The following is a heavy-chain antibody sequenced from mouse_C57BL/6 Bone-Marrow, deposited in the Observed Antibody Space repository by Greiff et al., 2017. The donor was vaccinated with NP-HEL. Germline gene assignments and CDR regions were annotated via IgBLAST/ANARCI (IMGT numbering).Heavy chain of an antibody. Sequence: QVHVKQSGAELVRPGTSVKMSCKASGYTFTNYWIGWAKQRPGHGLEWIGDIYPGGGYTNYNEKFKGKATLTADKSSSTAYMQFSSLTSEDSAIYYCARVGNYFDYWGQGTTLTVSS. CDR2: IYPGGGYT. CDR1: GYTFTNYW. J-gene: IGHJ2*01. V-gene: IGHV1-63*01. CDR3: ARVGNYFDY.